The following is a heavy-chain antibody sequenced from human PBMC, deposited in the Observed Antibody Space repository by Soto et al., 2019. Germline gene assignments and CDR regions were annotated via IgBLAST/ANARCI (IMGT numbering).Heavy chain of an antibody. CDR3: ARKRLTAAGGIDQFDY. D-gene: IGHD6-13*01. J-gene: IGHJ4*02. V-gene: IGHV1-18*04. Sequence: QVQLVQSGTEVTKPGALVKVSCKASGYTFTDYAITWVRQAPGQGLEWMGWISTYNGNTDYAQKFLGRVTLTRDTSTSTASMELKSLESDDTAMYYCARKRLTAAGGIDQFDYWGQGTLVTVSS. CDR1: GYTFTDYA. CDR2: ISTYNGNT.